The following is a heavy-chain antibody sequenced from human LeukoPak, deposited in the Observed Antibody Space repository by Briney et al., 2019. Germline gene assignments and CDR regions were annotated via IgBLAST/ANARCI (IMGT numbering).Heavy chain of an antibody. CDR1: GYTLTELS. CDR2: FDPEDGET. CDR3: ATQRPDIVLMVYARDAFDI. J-gene: IGHJ3*02. Sequence: GSVKVSRKVSGYTLTELSMQRVRQAPGKGREWMGGFDPEDGETTYATKFQDRLTMTEETSTNTAYMVLSSLRSEDTAVYYCATQRPDIVLMVYARDAFDIWGQGTMVTVSS. D-gene: IGHD2-8*01. V-gene: IGHV1-24*01.